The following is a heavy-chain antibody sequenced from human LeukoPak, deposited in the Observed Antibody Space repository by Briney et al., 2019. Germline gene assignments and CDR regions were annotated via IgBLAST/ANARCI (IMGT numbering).Heavy chain of an antibody. Sequence: SSETLSLTCTVSGGSISSSSYSWGWIRQPPGKGLEWIGSIYYSGSTYYNPSLKSRVIISVDTSKNQFSLKLSSVTAADTAVYYCARLSSIVVPFWGQGTLVTVSS. CDR2: IYYSGST. D-gene: IGHD3-22*01. V-gene: IGHV4-39*01. CDR1: GGSISSSSYS. CDR3: ARLSSIVVPF. J-gene: IGHJ4*02.